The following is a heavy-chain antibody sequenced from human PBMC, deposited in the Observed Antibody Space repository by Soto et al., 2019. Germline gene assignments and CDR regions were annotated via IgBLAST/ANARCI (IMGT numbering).Heavy chain of an antibody. CDR2: ISFDGRNK. CDR1: GFTFSIYG. CDR3: AKFYYGNYDYGMDV. J-gene: IGHJ6*02. Sequence: QVQLVESGGGVVQPGRSLRLSCAASGFTFSIYGMHWVRQAPGKGLEWVALISFDGRNKYYADSVKGRFTISRDNSKNTLYLQMNSPRAEDTAVYYCAKFYYGNYDYGMDVWGQGTTVTVSS. D-gene: IGHD4-17*01. V-gene: IGHV3-30*18.